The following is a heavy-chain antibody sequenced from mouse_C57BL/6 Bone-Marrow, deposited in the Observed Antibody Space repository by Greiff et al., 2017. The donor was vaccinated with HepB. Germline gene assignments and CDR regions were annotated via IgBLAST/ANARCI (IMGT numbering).Heavy chain of an antibody. CDR2: INPNNGGT. D-gene: IGHD2-1*01. CDR3: AAEGYYGVLCRFAY. V-gene: IGHV1-26*01. J-gene: IGHJ3*01. CDR1: GYTFTDYY. Sequence: EVQLQQSGPELVKPGASVKISCKASGYTFTDYYMNWVKQSHGKSLEWIGDINPNNGGTSYNQKFKGKATLTVDKSSSTAYMELRSLTSDDSAVYYCAAEGYYGVLCRFAYWGQGTLVTVSA.